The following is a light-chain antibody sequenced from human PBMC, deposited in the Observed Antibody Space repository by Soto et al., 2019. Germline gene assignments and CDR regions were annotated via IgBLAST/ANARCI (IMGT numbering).Light chain of an antibody. CDR2: GVT. V-gene: IGLV2-14*03. CDR1: TKDVGGYNY. CDR3: SSYTSSYTWI. J-gene: IGLJ3*02. Sequence: QSSLTQPASVSGSPGQSITISCSGTTKDVGGYNYVSWYQQHPGKAPKLLIYGVTDRPSGVSSRFSGSKSGNAASLTISGLQAEGEGDYYCSSYTSSYTWIFGGGTKVTVL.